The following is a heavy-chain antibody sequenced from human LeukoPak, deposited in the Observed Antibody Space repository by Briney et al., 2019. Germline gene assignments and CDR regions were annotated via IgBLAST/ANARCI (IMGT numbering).Heavy chain of an antibody. V-gene: IGHV3-21*01. D-gene: IGHD5-18*01. CDR1: GFTFSSYS. CDR3: ARDGGYSYGYFDY. J-gene: IGHJ4*02. Sequence: PGGSLRLSCAASGFTFSSYSMNWVRQAPGKGLEWVSSISSSSSYIYYADSVKGRFTISRDNAKNSLYLQMNSLRAEDTAVYYCARDGGYSYGYFDYWVQGTLVTVSS. CDR2: ISSSSSYI.